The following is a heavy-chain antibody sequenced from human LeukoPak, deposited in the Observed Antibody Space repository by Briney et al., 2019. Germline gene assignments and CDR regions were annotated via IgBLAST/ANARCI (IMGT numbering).Heavy chain of an antibody. D-gene: IGHD1-26*01. V-gene: IGHV3-21*01. Sequence: GGSLRLSCAASGFTFSSYTMNWVRQAPGKGLEWVSSISSSSSYINYADSEKGRFTISRDNAKNSLYLQMNSLRAEDTAVYYCARVITYSGSYYFDYWGQGTLVTVSS. CDR3: ARVITYSGSYYFDY. CDR2: ISSSSSYI. CDR1: GFTFSSYT. J-gene: IGHJ4*02.